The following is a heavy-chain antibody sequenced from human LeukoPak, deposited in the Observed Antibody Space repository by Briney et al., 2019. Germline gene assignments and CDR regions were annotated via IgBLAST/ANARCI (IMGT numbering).Heavy chain of an antibody. J-gene: IGHJ2*01. Sequence: GGSLRLSCAASGFTFHDNAMHWVRQAPGKGLEWVSLISGDGGRTYNADSVKGRFTISRDNSKSSLYLQMNSLRTEDTALYYCAKDRGIAAAYWYFDLWSRGTLVTVSS. CDR3: AKDRGIAAAYWYFDL. CDR2: ISGDGGRT. CDR1: GFTFHDNA. D-gene: IGHD6-13*01. V-gene: IGHV3-43*02.